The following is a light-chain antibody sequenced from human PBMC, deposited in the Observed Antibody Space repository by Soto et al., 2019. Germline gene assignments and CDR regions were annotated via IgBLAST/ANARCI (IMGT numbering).Light chain of an antibody. CDR3: SSYTSSSTYV. CDR2: DVT. CDR1: SSDFGGYNY. Sequence: QSALTQPASVSGSPGQSITISCTGTSSDFGGYNYVSWYQQHPGKAPKLMIYDVTNRPSGVSNRFSGSKSGYTASLTFSGLQAEDEADYYCSSYTSSSTYVFGTGTKVTVL. J-gene: IGLJ1*01. V-gene: IGLV2-14*03.